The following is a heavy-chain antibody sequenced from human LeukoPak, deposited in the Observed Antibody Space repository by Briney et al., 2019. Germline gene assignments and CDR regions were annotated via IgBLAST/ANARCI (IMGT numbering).Heavy chain of an antibody. Sequence: EASVKVSCKASGGTFSSYAISWVRQAPGQGLEWMGGIIPIFGTANYAQKFQGRVTITADKSTSTAYMELSSLRSEDTAVYYCASSSIAEPYYYYMDVWGKGTTVTVSS. J-gene: IGHJ6*03. CDR3: ASSSIAEPYYYYMDV. D-gene: IGHD6-6*01. V-gene: IGHV1-69*06. CDR2: IIPIFGTA. CDR1: GGTFSSYA.